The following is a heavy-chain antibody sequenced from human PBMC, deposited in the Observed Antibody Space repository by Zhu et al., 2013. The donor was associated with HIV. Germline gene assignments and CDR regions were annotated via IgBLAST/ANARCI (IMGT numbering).Heavy chain of an antibody. CDR1: GGTFTHYA. D-gene: IGHD2-21*02. V-gene: IGHV1-69*01. J-gene: IGHJ1*01. CDR3: ATSGHHCGGDCSAYFQH. CDR2: IIPIFGTP. Sequence: QVQLVQSGTEVKKPGSSVRLSCRASGGTFTHYAIHWVRQAPGHGLEWVGGIIPIFGTPNYAQKFQGRITITADESTSTAYMKLSSLRSQDTAVYYCATSGHHCGGDCSAYFQHWGRGTLVTVSS.